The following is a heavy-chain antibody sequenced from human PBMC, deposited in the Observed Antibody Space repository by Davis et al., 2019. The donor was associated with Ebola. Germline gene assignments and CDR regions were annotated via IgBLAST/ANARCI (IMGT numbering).Heavy chain of an antibody. V-gene: IGHV4-61*02. Sequence: PSETLSLTCTVFGGSISSSSYYWSWIRQPAGKGLEWIGRIYTSGSTSYNPSLKSRVTMSVDTSKNQFSLKLSSVTAADTAVYYCARDGYCSSTSCHYYYYYMDVWGKGTTVTVSS. J-gene: IGHJ6*03. CDR2: IYTSGST. D-gene: IGHD2-2*03. CDR3: ARDGYCSSTSCHYYYYYMDV. CDR1: GGSISSSSYY.